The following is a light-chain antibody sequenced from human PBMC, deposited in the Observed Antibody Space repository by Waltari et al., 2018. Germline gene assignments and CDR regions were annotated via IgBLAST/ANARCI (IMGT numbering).Light chain of an antibody. CDR1: QSIVKW. CDR3: QQAYTFPYT. J-gene: IGKJ2*01. V-gene: IGKV1D-12*01. CDR2: AVS. Sequence: DIQMPQSPSSVSASVGDRVNITCRASQSIVKWLAWYQQMPGKAPKLIVYAVSNLQSGVSPRFSGSGSGTDFTLTIVNLQPEDFATYYCQQAYTFPYTFGQGTKLEIK.